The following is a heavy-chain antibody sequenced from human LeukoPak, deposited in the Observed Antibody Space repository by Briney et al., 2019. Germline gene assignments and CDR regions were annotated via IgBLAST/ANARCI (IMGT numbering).Heavy chain of an antibody. CDR2: ISSSGYI. V-gene: IGHV3-21*01. J-gene: IGHJ5*02. CDR3: ARDLGVPAAIPGFGWFDP. CDR1: GFTFSSYS. D-gene: IGHD2-2*02. Sequence: GGSLRLSCAASGFTFSSYSMNWVRQAPGKGLEWVSSISSSGYIYYADSVKGRFTISRDNAKNSLYLQMNSLRAEDTAVYYCARDLGVPAAIPGFGWFDPWGQGTLVTVSS.